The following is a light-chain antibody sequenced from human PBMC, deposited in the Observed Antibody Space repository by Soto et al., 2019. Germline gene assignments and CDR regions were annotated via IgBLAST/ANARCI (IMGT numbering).Light chain of an antibody. CDR3: QQRSNWPPVFT. CDR2: DAS. J-gene: IGKJ3*01. CDR1: QSVGSY. Sequence: EIVLTQSPATLSLSPGERATLSCRASQSVGSYLAWYQQKPGQAPRLLIYDASNRATGISARFSGGGSGTDFTLTISSLEPEDLAVYYCQQRSNWPPVFTFGPGTKVDIK. V-gene: IGKV3-11*01.